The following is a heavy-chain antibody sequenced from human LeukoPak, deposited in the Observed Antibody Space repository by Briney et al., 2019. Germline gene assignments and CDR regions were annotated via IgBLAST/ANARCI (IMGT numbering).Heavy chain of an antibody. CDR2: ISSSSSHI. D-gene: IGHD6-6*01. CDR1: GFTFSSHS. Sequence: GGSLRLSCAASGFTFSSHSMNWVRQAPGKGLEWVSSISSSSSHIYYADSVKGRFTISRDNAKNSLYLQMNSLRAEDTAVYYCARGGLYSSSSYYYYMDVWGKGTTVSVSS. J-gene: IGHJ6*03. V-gene: IGHV3-21*01. CDR3: ARGGLYSSSSYYYYMDV.